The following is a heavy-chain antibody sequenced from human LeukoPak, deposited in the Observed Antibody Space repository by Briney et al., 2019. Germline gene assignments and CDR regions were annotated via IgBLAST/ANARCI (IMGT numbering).Heavy chain of an antibody. D-gene: IGHD1-14*01. CDR2: FYSTGST. J-gene: IGHJ4*02. Sequence: SETLSLTCTVSGASVSSDGYFWVWIRQPPGKGLEWIGSFYSTGSTFYNPSLQSRASISLDTSKNQFSLRLSSVTAADTAVFYCGTSNRGSFFDYGGQGTLVTVSS. CDR3: GTSNRGSFFDY. V-gene: IGHV4-39*07. CDR1: GASVSSDGYF.